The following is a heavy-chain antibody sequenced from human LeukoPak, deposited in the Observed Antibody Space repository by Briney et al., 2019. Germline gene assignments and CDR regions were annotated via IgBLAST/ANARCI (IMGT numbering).Heavy chain of an antibody. Sequence: SETLSLTCNVSGGSISSHYWSWIRQPPGKGLEWIGSIYHSGSTYYNPSLKSRVTISVDTSKNQFSLKLSSVTAADTAVYYCARGVLTPGIVGATTAGYFDYWGQGTLVTVSS. CDR3: ARGVLTPGIVGATTAGYFDY. J-gene: IGHJ4*02. V-gene: IGHV4-59*04. CDR2: IYHSGST. D-gene: IGHD1-26*01. CDR1: GGSISSHY.